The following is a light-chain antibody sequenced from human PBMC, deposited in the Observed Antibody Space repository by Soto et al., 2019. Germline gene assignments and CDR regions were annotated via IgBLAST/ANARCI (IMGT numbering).Light chain of an antibody. CDR3: QQYYSYPRFT. CDR1: QGISSY. Sequence: AIRMTQSPSSFSASTGDRVTITCRASQGISSYLAWYQQKPGKAPKLLIYAASTLQSGVPSRFSGSGSGTDFTLTISCLQSEDFATYYCQQYYSYPRFTFGPGNKVDIK. V-gene: IGKV1-8*01. CDR2: AAS. J-gene: IGKJ3*01.